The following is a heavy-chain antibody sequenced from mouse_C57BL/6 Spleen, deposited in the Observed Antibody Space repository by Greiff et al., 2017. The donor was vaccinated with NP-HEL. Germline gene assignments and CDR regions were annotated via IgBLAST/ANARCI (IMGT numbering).Heavy chain of an antibody. CDR3: ARSRGWSPYAMDY. CDR2: IYPGDGDT. Sequence: VQLQQSGPELVKPGASVKISCKASGYAFSSPWMNWVKQRPGKGLEWIGRIYPGDGDTNYNGKFKGKATLTADKSSSTAYMQLSSLTSEDSAVYFCARSRGWSPYAMDYWGQGTSVTVSS. V-gene: IGHV1-82*01. CDR1: GYAFSSPW. J-gene: IGHJ4*01. D-gene: IGHD2-3*01.